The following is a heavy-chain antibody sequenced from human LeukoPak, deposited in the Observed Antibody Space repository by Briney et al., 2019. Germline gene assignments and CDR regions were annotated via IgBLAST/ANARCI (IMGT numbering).Heavy chain of an antibody. CDR1: GGSISSGGYY. CDR3: ARVGSNLRYYYYYMDV. CDR2: IYHSGST. D-gene: IGHD4-11*01. J-gene: IGHJ6*03. Sequence: SEALSLTCTVSGGSISSGGYYWSWIRQPPGKGLEWIGYIYHSGSTYYNPSLKSRVTISVDRSKNQFSLKLSSVTAADTAVYYCARVGSNLRYYYYYMDVWGKGTTVTVSS. V-gene: IGHV4-30-2*01.